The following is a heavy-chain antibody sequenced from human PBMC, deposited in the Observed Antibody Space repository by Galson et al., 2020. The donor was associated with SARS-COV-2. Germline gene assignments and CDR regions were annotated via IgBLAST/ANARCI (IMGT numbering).Heavy chain of an antibody. V-gene: IGHV3-30*18. D-gene: IGHD6-19*01. CDR3: AKSKGVLAIGGWYMIDY. J-gene: IGHJ4*02. CDR1: GFTFTNFG. CDR2: ISYEGSIS. Sequence: GGSLRLSCVVSGFTFTNFGMHWVRQAPGKGLEWVATISYEGSISYYADSVKGRFTISRDYSKNTLYLQMNSLTTEDTAVYYCAKSKGVLAIGGWYMIDYWGQGTLVTVSS.